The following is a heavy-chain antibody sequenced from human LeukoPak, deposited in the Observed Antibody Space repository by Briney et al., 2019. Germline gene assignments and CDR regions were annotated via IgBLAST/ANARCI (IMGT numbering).Heavy chain of an antibody. CDR1: RFTFSSYG. J-gene: IGHJ4*02. D-gene: IGHD4-17*01. Sequence: PGGSLRLSCAASRFTFSSYGMHWVRQAPGKGLEWVAVIWYDGSNKYYADSVKGRFTISRDNSKNTLYLQMNSLRAEDTAVYYCAKDYDYGAKLYYFDYWGQGTLVTVSS. V-gene: IGHV3-33*06. CDR3: AKDYDYGAKLYYFDY. CDR2: IWYDGSNK.